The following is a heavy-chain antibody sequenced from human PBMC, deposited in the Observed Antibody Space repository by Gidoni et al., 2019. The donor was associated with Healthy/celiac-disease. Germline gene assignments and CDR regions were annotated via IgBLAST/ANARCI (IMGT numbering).Heavy chain of an antibody. Sequence: QITLKESGPTLVKPTQTLTLTCTFYGFSRSTRGVGVGWIRQPPGKALEWLALIYWDDDKRYSPSLKSRLTITKDTSKTQVVLTMTNMDPVDTATYYCAHRLSPYGDNNWFDPWGQGTLVTVSS. CDR1: GFSRSTRGVG. CDR2: IYWDDDK. V-gene: IGHV2-5*02. CDR3: AHRLSPYGDNNWFDP. J-gene: IGHJ5*02. D-gene: IGHD4-17*01.